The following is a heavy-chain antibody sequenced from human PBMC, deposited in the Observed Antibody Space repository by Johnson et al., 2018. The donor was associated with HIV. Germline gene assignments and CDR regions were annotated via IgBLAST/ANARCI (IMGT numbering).Heavy chain of an antibody. J-gene: IGHJ3*02. V-gene: IGHV3-13*01. CDR3: ARGLIAVAGFDAFDI. CDR1: GFTVSSYD. D-gene: IGHD6-19*01. CDR2: IGTAGDT. Sequence: VQLVESGGGVVQPGRSLRLSCAASGFTVSSYDMHWVRQATGKGLEWVSAIGTAGDTYYPGSVKGRFTISRENAKNSLYLQMNSLRAGDTAVYYCARGLIAVAGFDAFDIWGQGTMVTVSS.